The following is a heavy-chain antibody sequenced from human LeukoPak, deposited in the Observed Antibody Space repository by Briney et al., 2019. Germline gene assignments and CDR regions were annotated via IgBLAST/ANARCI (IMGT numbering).Heavy chain of an antibody. CDR2: IYYSGST. Sequence: SETLSLTCTVSGGSISSYYWSWIRQPPGKGLEWIGYIYYSGSTNYNPSLKSRVTISVDTSKNQFSLKLSSVTAADTAVYHCARGMVYANDAFDIWGQGTMVTVSS. V-gene: IGHV4-59*01. CDR1: GGSISSYY. D-gene: IGHD2-8*01. CDR3: ARGMVYANDAFDI. J-gene: IGHJ3*02.